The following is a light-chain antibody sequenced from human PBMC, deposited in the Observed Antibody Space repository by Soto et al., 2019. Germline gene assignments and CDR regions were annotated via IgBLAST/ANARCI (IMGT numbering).Light chain of an antibody. CDR2: DGS. Sequence: DIQMTQSPSTLSASVGDRVTITCRASQSFSRWLAWYQQKPGKAPRLLIYDGSRLESGVPSRFRGSGSGTEFTLTISRLQPEDSATYYCQQYSTLWTFGQGTKV. CDR1: QSFSRW. V-gene: IGKV1-5*01. J-gene: IGKJ1*01. CDR3: QQYSTLWT.